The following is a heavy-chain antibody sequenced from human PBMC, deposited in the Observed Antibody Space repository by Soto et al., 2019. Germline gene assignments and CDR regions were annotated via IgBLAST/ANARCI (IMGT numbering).Heavy chain of an antibody. CDR3: ASTGYSSGWSPSNVPYAGNYGRRYLDY. CDR1: GYPFTGYY. CDR2: MKNRSGGT. V-gene: IGHV1-2*02. J-gene: IGHJ4*02. D-gene: IGHD6-19*01. Sequence: GSVKVSFKTSGYPFTGYYIHWVRQAPGQGLEWIGWMKNRSGGTNYAQKFQGRVTMTRDTSISTAYMELSRLRSDDTAVYYCASTGYSSGWSPSNVPYAGNYGRRYLDYWGQGTMVTVSS.